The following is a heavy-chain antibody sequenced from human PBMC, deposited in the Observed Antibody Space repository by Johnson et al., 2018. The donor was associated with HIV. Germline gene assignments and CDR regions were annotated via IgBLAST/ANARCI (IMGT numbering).Heavy chain of an antibody. CDR2: IYGGGST. J-gene: IGHJ3*01. D-gene: IGHD1-26*01. CDR3: ARGRGGYYTFDV. Sequence: VQLVESGGGLVQPGGSLRLSCAASGFTVSSYYMSWVRQAPGKGLVWVSVIYGGGSTEYGDSLKGRFTISRENSKNTVYLPMNSLRAEDPAVYYCARGRGGYYTFDVWGQGTMVTVSS. V-gene: IGHV3-66*01. CDR1: GFTVSSYY.